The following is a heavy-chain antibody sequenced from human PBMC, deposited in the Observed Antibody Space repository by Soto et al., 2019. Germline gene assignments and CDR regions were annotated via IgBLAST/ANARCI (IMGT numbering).Heavy chain of an antibody. CDR2: INHSGST. Sequence: QVQLQQWGAGLLKPSETLSLTCAVYGGSFSGYYWSWIRQPPGKGLEWIGEINHSGSTNYNPSLKSRVTISVDTSTNQFSLKLSSVTAADTAVYYCARGFARYYYDSSGYYPLYWGQGTLVTVSS. V-gene: IGHV4-34*01. CDR1: GGSFSGYY. CDR3: ARGFARYYYDSSGYYPLY. J-gene: IGHJ4*02. D-gene: IGHD3-22*01.